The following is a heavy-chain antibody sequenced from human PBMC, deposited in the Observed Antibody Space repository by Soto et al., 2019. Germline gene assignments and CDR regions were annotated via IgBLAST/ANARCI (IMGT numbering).Heavy chain of an antibody. D-gene: IGHD3-22*01. CDR1: GFTVSSNY. CDR3: ARGYYDSSGYPHGPFDY. Sequence: GGSLRLSCAASGFTVSSNYMSWVRQAPGKGLEWVSVIYSGGSTYYADSVKGRFTISRDNSKNTLYLQMNSLRAEDTAVYYCARGYYDSSGYPHGPFDYWGQGTLVTVS. J-gene: IGHJ4*02. V-gene: IGHV3-53*01. CDR2: IYSGGST.